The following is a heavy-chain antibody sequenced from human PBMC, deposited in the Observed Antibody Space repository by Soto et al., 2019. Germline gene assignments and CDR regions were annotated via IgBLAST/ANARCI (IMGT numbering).Heavy chain of an antibody. CDR2: ISGSGGST. CDR3: AKVGYFVWLLYLHY. J-gene: IGHJ4*02. CDR1: GFTVTSYS. Sequence: GGSLGPSCAASGFTVTSYSMSWIRHAPVNVLEWDSAISGSGGSTYYADSVKGRFTISRDNSKKTLYLQMNSLRPEDTAVYYCAKVGYFVWLLYLHYWGQATLVNVS. V-gene: IGHV3-23*01. D-gene: IGHD3-9*01.